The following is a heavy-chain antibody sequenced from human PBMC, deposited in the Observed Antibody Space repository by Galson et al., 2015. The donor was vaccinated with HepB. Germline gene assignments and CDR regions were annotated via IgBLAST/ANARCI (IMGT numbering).Heavy chain of an antibody. J-gene: IGHJ4*02. D-gene: IGHD3-16*01. CDR3: ARDIPGYGGFDY. CDR2: INWNGDDI. Sequence: SLRLSCAASGFTFGDYTIHWIRQAPGKGLEWVSLINWNGDDIYYADSVKGRFTISRDNNKNSLYLQMNSLRTEDTAFYYCARDIPGYGGFDYWGQGTLVTVSS. CDR1: GFTFGDYT. V-gene: IGHV3-43*01.